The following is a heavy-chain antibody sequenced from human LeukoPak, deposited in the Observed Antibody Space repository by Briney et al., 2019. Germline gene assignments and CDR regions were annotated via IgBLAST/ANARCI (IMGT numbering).Heavy chain of an antibody. CDR1: GGSISSSSYY. J-gene: IGHJ4*02. D-gene: IGHD2-2*01. CDR2: IYYSGST. CDR3: ARHSLVVPAAHPIDY. V-gene: IGHV4-39*01. Sequence: PSETLSLTCTVSGGSISSSSYYWGWIRQPPGKGLEWIGSIYYSGSTYYNPSHKSRVTISVDTSKNQFSLKLSSVTAADTAVYYCARHSLVVPAAHPIDYWGQGTLVTVSS.